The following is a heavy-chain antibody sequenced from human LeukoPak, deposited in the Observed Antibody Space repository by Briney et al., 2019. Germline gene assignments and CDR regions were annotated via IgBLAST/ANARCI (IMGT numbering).Heavy chain of an antibody. CDR1: GYTFTSYA. CDR3: ARDQSGLVRGVMNY. Sequence: ASVKVSCKASGYTFTSYAMHWVRQAPGQRLEWMGWVNAGNGNAKYSQKFQGRVTITRGTSASTAYMELSRLRSDDTAVYYCARDQSGLVRGVMNYWGQGTLVTVSS. V-gene: IGHV1-3*01. J-gene: IGHJ4*02. CDR2: VNAGNGNA. D-gene: IGHD3-10*01.